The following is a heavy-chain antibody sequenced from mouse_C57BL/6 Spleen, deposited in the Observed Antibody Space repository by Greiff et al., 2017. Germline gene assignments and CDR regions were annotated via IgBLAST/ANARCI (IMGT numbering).Heavy chain of an antibody. CDR2: IRSKSNNYAT. Sequence: EVQVVESGGGLVQPKGSLKLSCAASGFSFNTYAMNWVRQAPGKGLEWVARIRSKSNNYATYYADSVKDRFTISRDDSESMLYLQMNNLKTEDTAMYYCVRQYYDYDGGFAYWGQGTLVTVSA. J-gene: IGHJ3*01. V-gene: IGHV10-1*01. CDR3: VRQYYDYDGGFAY. D-gene: IGHD2-4*01. CDR1: GFSFNTYA.